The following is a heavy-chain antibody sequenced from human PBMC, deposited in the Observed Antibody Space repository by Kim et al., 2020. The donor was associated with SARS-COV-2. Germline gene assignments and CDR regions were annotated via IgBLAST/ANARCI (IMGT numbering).Heavy chain of an antibody. CDR3: ARHREEKQLDGINYYYYGMDV. Sequence: SETLSLTCTVSGGSISSSSYYWGWIRQPPGKGLEWIGSIYYSGSTYYNPSLKSRVTISVDTSKNQFSLKLSSVTAADTAVYYCARHREEKQLDGINYYYYGMDVWGQGTTVTVSS. V-gene: IGHV4-39*01. J-gene: IGHJ6*02. CDR2: IYYSGST. CDR1: GGSISSSSYY. D-gene: IGHD6-13*01.